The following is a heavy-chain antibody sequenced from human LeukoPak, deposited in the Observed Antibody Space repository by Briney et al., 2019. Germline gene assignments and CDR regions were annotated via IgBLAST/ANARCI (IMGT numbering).Heavy chain of an antibody. CDR1: GDSISSSTDY. Sequence: SETLSLICSVSGDSISSSTDYWGWIPQPPGKGLEYIGSISKSGSTYYDPSLRGRVTTSVDTSKNQFSLKVTSVTAADMAVYYCSRLILAGVDGRGWFDSWGQGTLVTVSP. V-gene: IGHV4-39*01. J-gene: IGHJ5*01. D-gene: IGHD3-10*01. CDR3: SRLILAGVDGRGWFDS. CDR2: ISKSGST.